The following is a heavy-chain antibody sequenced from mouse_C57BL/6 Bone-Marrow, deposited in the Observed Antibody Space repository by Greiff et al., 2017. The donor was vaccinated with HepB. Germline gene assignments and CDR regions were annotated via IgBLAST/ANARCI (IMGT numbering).Heavy chain of an antibody. J-gene: IGHJ1*03. CDR2: ISYDGSN. CDR1: GYSITSGYY. CDR3: ARELDYYGSSYWYFDV. Sequence: EVKLMESGPGLVKPSQSLSLTCSVTGYSITSGYYWNWIRQFPGNKLEWMGYISYDGSNNYNPSLKNRISITRDTSKNQFFLKLNSVTTEDTATYYCARELDYYGSSYWYFDVWGTGTTVTVSS. D-gene: IGHD1-1*01. V-gene: IGHV3-6*01.